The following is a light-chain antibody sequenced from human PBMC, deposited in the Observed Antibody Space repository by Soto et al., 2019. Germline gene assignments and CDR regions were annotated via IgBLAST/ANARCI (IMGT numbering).Light chain of an antibody. CDR3: KQYNSFPST. V-gene: IGKV1-5*01. CDR2: DAS. J-gene: IGKJ2*01. Sequence: DIQMTQSPSTLSASVGDRVTITCRASQSINNWLAWYQQKPGKAPKVLIYDASNLESGVPSSFSCSGSGTEFTLTTSSLQPDDFATYYCKQYNSFPSTFGQGTKLEI. CDR1: QSINNW.